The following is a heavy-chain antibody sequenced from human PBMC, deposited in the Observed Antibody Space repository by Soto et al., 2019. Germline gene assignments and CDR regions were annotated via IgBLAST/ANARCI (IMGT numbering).Heavy chain of an antibody. D-gene: IGHD1-1*01. CDR1: GGSISSNQYY. CDR2: FWYIGTT. Sequence: QMQLQESGPGLVKPSETLSLICTVSGGSISSNQYYWGWLRQPPGKGLQWITRFWYIGTTNYNPSLKRRVTISVYTSKNQSSLKLNSMTAADTAGYYCARHMGTTVYKAFDLWGQGTMATVSS. CDR3: ARHMGTTVYKAFDL. V-gene: IGHV4-39*01. J-gene: IGHJ3*01.